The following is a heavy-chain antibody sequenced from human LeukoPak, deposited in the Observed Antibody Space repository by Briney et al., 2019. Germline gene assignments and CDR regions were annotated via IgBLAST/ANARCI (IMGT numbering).Heavy chain of an antibody. Sequence: SETLSLTCSVSGDSLSYYHWAWIRQPAGRALEWIGRIYTSGSTHYNPSVRGRASISIDTSENHFSLTLASVTAADTAVYYCARDLDCTGGSCYYVDVWGKGTTVTVSS. V-gene: IGHV4-4*07. CDR3: ARDLDCTGGSCYYVDV. D-gene: IGHD2-8*02. CDR1: GDSLSYYH. CDR2: IYTSGST. J-gene: IGHJ6*03.